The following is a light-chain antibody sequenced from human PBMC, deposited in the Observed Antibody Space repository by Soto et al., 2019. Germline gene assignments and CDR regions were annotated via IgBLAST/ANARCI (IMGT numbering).Light chain of an antibody. Sequence: EIVLTQSPATLSVSLGERATLSCRASQSVNKYLAWYQQKPGQAPRLLIYGASTRATGIPGRFSGSGSGTEFILTISSLQSEDFAVYYCQHYDNWPLTFGQGTKVEIK. CDR1: QSVNKY. CDR3: QHYDNWPLT. CDR2: GAS. J-gene: IGKJ1*01. V-gene: IGKV3-15*01.